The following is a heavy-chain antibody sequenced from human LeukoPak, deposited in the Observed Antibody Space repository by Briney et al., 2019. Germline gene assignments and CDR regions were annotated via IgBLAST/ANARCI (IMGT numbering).Heavy chain of an antibody. CDR1: GGSISSYY. J-gene: IGHJ4*02. CDR2: IYYSGST. D-gene: IGHD7-27*01. CDR3: ATNTGTVFDY. V-gene: IGHV4-59*01. Sequence: SETLSLTCTVSGGSISSYYWSWIRQPPGKGLEWIGYIYYSGSTNYNPSLKSRVTISVDTSKNQFSQKLSSVTAADTAVYYCATNTGTVFDYWGQGALVTVSS.